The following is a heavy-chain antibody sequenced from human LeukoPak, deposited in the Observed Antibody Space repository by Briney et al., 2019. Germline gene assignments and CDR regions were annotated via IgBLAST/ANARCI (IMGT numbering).Heavy chain of an antibody. D-gene: IGHD2-21*02. CDR1: GFTFSSND. Sequence: GGSLRLSCAASGFTFSSNDMSWVRQAPGKGLEWVSVINSSGSKYYAGSVKGRFTISRDNSKNTLYLQMNSLRAEDTAVYYCARAATALDYWGQGTLVTVSS. J-gene: IGHJ4*02. CDR3: ARAATALDY. CDR2: INSSGSK. V-gene: IGHV3-66*02.